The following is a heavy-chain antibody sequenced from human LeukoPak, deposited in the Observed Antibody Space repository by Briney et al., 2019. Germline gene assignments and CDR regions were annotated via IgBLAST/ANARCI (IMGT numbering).Heavy chain of an antibody. CDR1: GFIFSSYA. V-gene: IGHV3-23*01. D-gene: IGHD6-19*01. J-gene: IGHJ6*02. CDR2: ISGSGGST. Sequence: GGSLRLSCAASGFIFSSYAMSWVRQAPGKGLEWVSAISGSGGSTYYADSVKGRFTISRDNSKNTLYLQMNSLRAEDTAVYYCAKDGYSSGWYQSYYYYGMDVWGQGTTVTVSS. CDR3: AKDGYSSGWYQSYYYYGMDV.